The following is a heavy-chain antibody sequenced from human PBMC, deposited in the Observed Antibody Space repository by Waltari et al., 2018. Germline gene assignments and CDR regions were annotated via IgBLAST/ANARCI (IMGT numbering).Heavy chain of an antibody. CDR1: GFTFSSYA. Sequence: EVQLLESGGGLVQPGGSLRLSCAASGFTFSSYAMSWVRPAPGQGLEWVSAIRGSGGSTYYADSVKGRFTISRDNSKNTLYLQMNSLRAEDTAVYYCAKDTRAYYYGSGSPKGILYYGMDVWGQGTTVTVSS. D-gene: IGHD3-10*01. V-gene: IGHV3-23*01. CDR2: IRGSGGST. J-gene: IGHJ6*02. CDR3: AKDTRAYYYGSGSPKGILYYGMDV.